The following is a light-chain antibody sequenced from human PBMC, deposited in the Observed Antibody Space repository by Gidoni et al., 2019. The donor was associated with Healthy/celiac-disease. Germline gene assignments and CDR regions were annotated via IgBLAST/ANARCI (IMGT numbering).Light chain of an antibody. CDR3: MQALQTPPCT. Sequence: DIVMTQSPLSLPVTPGEPASISCRSSQSLLHSNGYNYLDWYLQKPGQSPQLLIYLGSNRASGVPDRFSGSGSGTDFTLKISRVEAEDVGVYYCMQALQTPPCTFXXXTRLEIK. CDR2: LGS. J-gene: IGKJ5*01. V-gene: IGKV2-28*01. CDR1: QSLLHSNGYNY.